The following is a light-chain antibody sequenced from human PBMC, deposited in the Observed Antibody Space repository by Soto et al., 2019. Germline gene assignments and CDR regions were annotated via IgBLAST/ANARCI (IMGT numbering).Light chain of an antibody. CDR2: GDN. CDR3: QSYDISLHNYV. CDR1: TSNIGAPYD. V-gene: IGLV1-40*01. Sequence: QSVLTQPPSVSGAPGQGVSISCTGSTSNIGAPYDVHWYQHLPGTAPKLLIYGDNNRPSGVPDRFSGSKSGTSASLAITRLQAEDEADYYCQSYDISLHNYVFGTGTKATVL. J-gene: IGLJ1*01.